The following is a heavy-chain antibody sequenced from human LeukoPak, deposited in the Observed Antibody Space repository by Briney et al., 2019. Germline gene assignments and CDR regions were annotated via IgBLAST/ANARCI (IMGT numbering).Heavy chain of an antibody. CDR3: AREAVMPVAPVKIGTSDRPLYEYYGLDV. Sequence: GGSLRLSCAASGFTFSSYAMSWVRQAPGKGLEWVSAIYGDDETNYADSVKGRFTISRDNSKNTLYLQMNSLRADDTAVYYCAREAVMPVAPVKIGTSDRPLYEYYGLDVWGQGTTVTVS. CDR2: IYGDDET. J-gene: IGHJ6*02. D-gene: IGHD1/OR15-1a*01. CDR1: GFTFSSYA. V-gene: IGHV3-23*03.